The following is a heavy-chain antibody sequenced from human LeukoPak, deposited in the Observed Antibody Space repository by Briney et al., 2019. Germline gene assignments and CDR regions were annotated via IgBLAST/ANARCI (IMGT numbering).Heavy chain of an antibody. D-gene: IGHD1-26*01. V-gene: IGHV3-66*01. CDR2: IYSGGST. Sequence: PGGSLRLSCAASGFTVSSNYMSWVRQAPGKGLEWVSVIYSGGSTYYADSVKGRFTISRDNSKNTLYLQMNSLRAEDTAVYYCARVDSGSYGGDYWGQGTLVTVSS. CDR1: GFTVSSNY. J-gene: IGHJ4*02. CDR3: ARVDSGSYGGDY.